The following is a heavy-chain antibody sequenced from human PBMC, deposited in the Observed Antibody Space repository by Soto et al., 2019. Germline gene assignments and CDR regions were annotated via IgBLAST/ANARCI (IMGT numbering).Heavy chain of an antibody. J-gene: IGHJ6*03. CDR3: ARLGSRVDVDIVATKSHYYYYMDV. D-gene: IGHD5-12*01. CDR2: INHSGST. Sequence: QVQLQQWGAGLLKPSETLSLTCAVYGGSFSGYYWSWIRQPPGKGLEWIGEINHSGSTNYNPSLKSRVTISVDTSKNQFSLKLSSVTAEDTAVYYCARLGSRVDVDIVATKSHYYYYMDVWGKGTTVTVSS. CDR1: GGSFSGYY. V-gene: IGHV4-34*01.